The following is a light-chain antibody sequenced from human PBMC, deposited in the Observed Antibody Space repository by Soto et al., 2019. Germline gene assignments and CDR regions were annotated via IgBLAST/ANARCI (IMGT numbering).Light chain of an antibody. Sequence: EIVSTQSPGTLSLSPGERATLSCRARQRVSSNYLAWYQQKPSQAPRLLIYGASSRATGIPDRFSGSGSGTDFIVTISRLEAEDVGLYYCQQDGSSPLTFGGGTKVEIK. J-gene: IGKJ4*01. CDR2: GAS. CDR1: QRVSSNY. V-gene: IGKV3-20*01. CDR3: QQDGSSPLT.